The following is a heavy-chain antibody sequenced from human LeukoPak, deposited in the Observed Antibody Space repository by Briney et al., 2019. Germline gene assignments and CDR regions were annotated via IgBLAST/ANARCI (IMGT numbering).Heavy chain of an antibody. Sequence: ASVKVSCKTSGYTFTTYDINWVRQATGQGLEWMGWVNPNSGDTAYAQKFQGRVTLTRDTSINTAYMELSSLRPEDTAVYYCARVGCCDTSCWTWLDPWGQGTLVTVSS. CDR2: VNPNSGDT. V-gene: IGHV1-8*02. CDR3: ARVGCCDTSCWTWLDP. D-gene: IGHD2-2*01. CDR1: GYTFTTYD. J-gene: IGHJ5*02.